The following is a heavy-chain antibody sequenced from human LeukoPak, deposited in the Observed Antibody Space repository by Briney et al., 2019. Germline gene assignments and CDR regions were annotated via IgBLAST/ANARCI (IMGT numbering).Heavy chain of an antibody. CDR2: INHNGST. J-gene: IGHJ4*02. CDR1: GGSFSGYY. CDR3: ARSLRAAIPGTDY. V-gene: IGHV4-34*01. D-gene: IGHD2-2*02. Sequence: PSETLSLTCAVYGGSFSGYYWSCTRNPPGKGREWIGEINHNGSTNYNPSLKRRVTISVDTSKNQFSLKLSSVTAADTAVYYCARSLRAAIPGTDYWGQGTLVTVSS.